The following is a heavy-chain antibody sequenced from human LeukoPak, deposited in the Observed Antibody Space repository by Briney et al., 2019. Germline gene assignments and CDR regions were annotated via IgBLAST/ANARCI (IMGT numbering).Heavy chain of an antibody. D-gene: IGHD6-13*01. V-gene: IGHV4-31*03. J-gene: IGHJ6*02. CDR3: ARVPTMAATGYYYYYGMDV. CDR2: IYNSGNT. Sequence: PSETLSLTCTVSGGSISNGGYYWSWVRQHPGKGLEWIGHIYNSGNTNYNPSLNSRVTISVDTSKSQFSLKLTSVTAADTAVYYCARVPTMAATGYYYYYGMDVWGQGTTVTVSS. CDR1: GGSISNGGYY.